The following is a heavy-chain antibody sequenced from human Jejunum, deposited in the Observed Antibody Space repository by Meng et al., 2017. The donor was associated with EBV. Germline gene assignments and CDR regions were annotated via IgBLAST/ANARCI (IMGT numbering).Heavy chain of an antibody. CDR3: ARAVGAAGSMVNFDY. CDR1: GYTFTSND. D-gene: IGHD6-13*01. J-gene: IGHJ4*02. CDR2: MNPSSDDT. V-gene: IGHV1-8*01. Sequence: QVELGQSGAELKKPGASVKVSCRASGYTFTSNDINWVRQATGQGLEWIGWMNPSSDDTGFAQKFQGRVTVTRDNSINTAYMELSSLTSDDTAVYYCARAVGAAGSMVNFDYWGQGTLVTVSS.